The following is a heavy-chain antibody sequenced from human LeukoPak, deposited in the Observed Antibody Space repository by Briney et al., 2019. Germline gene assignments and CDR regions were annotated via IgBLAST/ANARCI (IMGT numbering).Heavy chain of an antibody. CDR3: AKGSIDWYYFDY. V-gene: IGHV3-74*01. D-gene: IGHD3-9*01. CDR1: GFTFSSYW. J-gene: IGHJ4*02. Sequence: GGSLRLSCAASGFTFSSYWMHWVRQTPGKGLMWVSRINSDGTGTSYADSVKGRFTISRDNSKNTVYLQMNSLIAEDTAVYYCAKGSIDWYYFDYWGQGTLVTVSS. CDR2: INSDGTGT.